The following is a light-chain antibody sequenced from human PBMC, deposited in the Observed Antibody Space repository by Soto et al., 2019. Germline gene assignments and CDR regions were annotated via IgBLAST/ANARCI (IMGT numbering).Light chain of an antibody. J-gene: IGKJ5*01. CDR3: QQRSNWPPSIT. Sequence: EIVMTQSPATLSVSPGERATLSCRASQSLSSNLAWYQQKPGQAPRLLIYDASNRATGIPARFSGSGSGTDFTLTISSLEPEDFAVYYCQQRSNWPPSITFGQGTRLEIK. V-gene: IGKV3-11*01. CDR2: DAS. CDR1: QSLSSN.